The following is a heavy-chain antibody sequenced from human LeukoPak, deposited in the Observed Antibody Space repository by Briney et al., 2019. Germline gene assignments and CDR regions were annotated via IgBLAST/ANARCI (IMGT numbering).Heavy chain of an antibody. J-gene: IGHJ4*02. D-gene: IGHD3-3*01. CDR3: ARSTRDFWSGYYTIDY. CDR2: IYYSGST. Sequence: PSQTLSLTCTVSGGSISSGGYYWSWIRQHPGKGLEWIGYIYYSGSTYYNPSLKSRVTLSVDTSKNQFSLKLSSVTAADTAVYYCARSTRDFWSGYYTIDYWGQGTLVTVSS. V-gene: IGHV4-31*03. CDR1: GGSISSGGYY.